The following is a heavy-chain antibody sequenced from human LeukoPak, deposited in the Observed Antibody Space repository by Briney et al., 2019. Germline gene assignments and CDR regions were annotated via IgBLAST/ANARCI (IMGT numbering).Heavy chain of an antibody. D-gene: IGHD3-3*02. CDR2: ISGSGGST. CDR3: ARHFWSGYYTYFDY. V-gene: IGHV3-23*01. J-gene: IGHJ4*02. Sequence: GGSLRLSCAASGFTFSDYSMTWIRQAPGKGLEWFSAISGSGGSTYYADSVKGRFTISRDNSKNTLYLQMNSLRAEDTAVYYCARHFWSGYYTYFDYWGQGTLVTVSS. CDR1: GFTFSDYS.